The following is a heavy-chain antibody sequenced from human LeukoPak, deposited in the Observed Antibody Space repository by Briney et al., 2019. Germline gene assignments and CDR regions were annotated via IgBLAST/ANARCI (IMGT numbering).Heavy chain of an antibody. J-gene: IGHJ4*02. V-gene: IGHV3-23*01. CDR2: FSGSGGTT. Sequence: GGSLRLSCAASGFTFSSYAMNWVRQAPGRGLEWVSGFSGSGGTTYYADSVKGRFTISRDNAKKSLFLQMNSLRAEDTAVYYCARGAPYYYDTSGLGGRGQGTLVTVSS. D-gene: IGHD3-22*01. CDR1: GFTFSSYA. CDR3: ARGAPYYYDTSGLGG.